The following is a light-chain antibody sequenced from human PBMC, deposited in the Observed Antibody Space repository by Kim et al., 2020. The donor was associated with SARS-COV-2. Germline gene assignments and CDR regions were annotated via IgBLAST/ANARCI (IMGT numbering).Light chain of an antibody. CDR3: HQYTYLGS. V-gene: IGKV3-15*01. CDR1: QNIRSN. J-gene: IGKJ2*04. CDR2: GAS. Sequence: LSVSPGERATLSCRASQNIRSNLVWFQKKVGQAPRLLIYGASIRATGIPARFSGSGSGTEFTLTITDPQSEDFAVYYCHQYTYLGSFGQGTKLEI.